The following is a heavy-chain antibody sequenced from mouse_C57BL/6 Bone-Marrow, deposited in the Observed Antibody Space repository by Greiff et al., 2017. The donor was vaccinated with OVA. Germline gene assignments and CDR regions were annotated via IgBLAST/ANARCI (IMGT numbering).Heavy chain of an antibody. CDR1: GYTFTSYG. J-gene: IGHJ1*03. V-gene: IGHV1-81*01. CDR2: IYPRSGNT. CDR3: AREGGTTVVATGNFDV. D-gene: IGHD1-1*01. Sequence: VQLQQSGAELARPGASVKLSCKASGYTFTSYGISWVKQRTGQGLEWIGEIYPRSGNTYYNEKFKGKATLTADKSSSTAYMELRSLTSEDSAVYFWAREGGTTVVATGNFDVWGTGTTVTVSS.